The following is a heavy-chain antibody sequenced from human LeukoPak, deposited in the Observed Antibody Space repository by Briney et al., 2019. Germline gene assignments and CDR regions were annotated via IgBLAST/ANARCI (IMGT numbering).Heavy chain of an antibody. Sequence: PSETLSLTCTVSGGSISSSSYYWGWIRQPPGKGLEWIGSIYYSGSTYYNPSLKSRVTISVDTSKNQFSLKLSSVTAADTAIYYCARQQDGARYDSSGLPRSAFDIWGQGTMVTVSS. J-gene: IGHJ3*02. CDR2: IYYSGST. V-gene: IGHV4-39*07. D-gene: IGHD3-22*01. CDR3: ARQQDGARYDSSGLPRSAFDI. CDR1: GGSISSSSYY.